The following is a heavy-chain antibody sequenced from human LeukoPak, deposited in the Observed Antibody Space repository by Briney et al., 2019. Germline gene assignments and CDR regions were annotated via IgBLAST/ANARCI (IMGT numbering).Heavy chain of an antibody. V-gene: IGHV4-30-2*01. Sequence: PSETLSLTCTVSGGSISSGGYYWSWIRQPPGKGLEWIGYIYHSGSTYYNPSLKSRVTISVDTSKNQFSLKLSSVTAADTAVYYCARDLYDSSGYYLAWGQGTLVTVSS. CDR1: GGSISSGGYY. CDR2: IYHSGST. CDR3: ARDLYDSSGYYLA. D-gene: IGHD3-22*01. J-gene: IGHJ5*02.